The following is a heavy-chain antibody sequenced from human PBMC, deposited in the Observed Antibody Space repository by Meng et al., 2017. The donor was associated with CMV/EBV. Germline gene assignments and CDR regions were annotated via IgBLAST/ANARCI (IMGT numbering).Heavy chain of an antibody. CDR3: ARGTEHSSDCLTHPRGPDNGLDV. V-gene: IGHV1-8*01. Sequence: ASVLVSCKASGYSFTNYDINWVRQATGQGLEWMGWMNPNSGNAAYAHKFQGGVTMTRNTSISTAFMRLSSLSSDDTAVYYWARGTEHSSDCLTHPRGPDNGLDVWGQGTTVTVSS. CDR2: MNPNSGNA. J-gene: IGHJ6*02. D-gene: IGHD2-21*02. CDR1: GYSFTNYD.